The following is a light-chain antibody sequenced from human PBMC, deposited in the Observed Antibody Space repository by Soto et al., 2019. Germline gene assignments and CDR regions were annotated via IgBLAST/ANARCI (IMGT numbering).Light chain of an antibody. Sequence: DIRMTQSPSTLSASVGDRVTITCRASQSISIYLNWYQQKPGKAPKVLIYAASSLQSGVPPRFSGSGSGTEFTLSISRLQTDDFATYYCQQYGSCSPITFGGGTKVDI. CDR2: AAS. CDR1: QSISIY. V-gene: IGKV1-5*01. J-gene: IGKJ4*01. CDR3: QQYGSCSPIT.